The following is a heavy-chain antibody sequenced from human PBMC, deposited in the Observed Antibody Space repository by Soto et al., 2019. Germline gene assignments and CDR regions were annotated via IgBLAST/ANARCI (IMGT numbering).Heavy chain of an antibody. Sequence: QVQLVQSGAEVKKPGSSVKVSCKASGGTFASYAVSWVRQAPGQGLEWMGGIIPVFGSTNYAQNFQDRVTFTADESTRTVYMELSSLISEDTAVYYCARDGGLVEISTMGDFWGQGTLVTVSS. J-gene: IGHJ4*02. CDR1: GGTFASYA. D-gene: IGHD3-16*01. V-gene: IGHV1-69*01. CDR3: ARDGGLVEISTMGDF. CDR2: IIPVFGST.